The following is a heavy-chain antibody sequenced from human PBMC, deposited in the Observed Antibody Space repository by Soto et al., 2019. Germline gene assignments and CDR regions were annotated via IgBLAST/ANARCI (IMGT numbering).Heavy chain of an antibody. CDR1: GGSISSSGYS. V-gene: IGHV4-30-2*01. CDR3: ARAMVPDAFDI. D-gene: IGHD2-8*01. J-gene: IGHJ3*02. Sequence: PSETLSLTCAVSGGSISSSGYSFICIRQPPWKGLEWIGYIYHSGSTYYNPSLKSRVTISVDRSKNQFSLKLSSVTAADTAVYYCARAMVPDAFDIWGQGTMVTVSS. CDR2: IYHSGST.